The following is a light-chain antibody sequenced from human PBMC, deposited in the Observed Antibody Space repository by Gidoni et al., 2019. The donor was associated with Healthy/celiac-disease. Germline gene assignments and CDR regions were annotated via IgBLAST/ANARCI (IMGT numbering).Light chain of an antibody. CDR2: EGS. J-gene: IGLJ2*01. Sequence: QSALTQPTSVSGSPGQSITISCPRTSSDVGSYNLVSWYQQHPGNAPKLILYEGSKRSSGVSTRFSGSKSGNTASLTISGLQAEDEADYYCCSYAGRDVVFGGGTKLTVL. V-gene: IGLV2-23*01. CDR3: CSYAGRDVV. CDR1: SSDVGSYNL.